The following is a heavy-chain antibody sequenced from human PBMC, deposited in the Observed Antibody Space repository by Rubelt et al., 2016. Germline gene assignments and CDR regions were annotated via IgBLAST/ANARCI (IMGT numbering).Heavy chain of an antibody. CDR3: ARLQLGGAFDI. V-gene: IGHV4-39*02. CDR2: IYFSGGT. CDR1: GGSISSSNYY. J-gene: IGHJ3*02. D-gene: IGHD2-2*01. Sequence: QLQLQESGPGLVKPSETLSLTCSVSGGSISSSNYYWGWIRQPPGKGLEWIGGIYFSGGTYYSPSLKSRVTLSVDTSKNHISRRRSAGAAADTAVYDCARLQLGGAFDIWGQGTMVTVSS.